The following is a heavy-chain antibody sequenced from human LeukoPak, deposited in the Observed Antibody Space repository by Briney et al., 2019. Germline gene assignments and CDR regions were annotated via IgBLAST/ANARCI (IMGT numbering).Heavy chain of an antibody. CDR1: GFTFSNAW. V-gene: IGHV3-15*01. CDR2: IKSKTDGGTT. J-gene: IGHJ4*02. D-gene: IGHD4-17*01. CDR3: TTLSDYGDYYFDY. Sequence: PGGSLRLSCAASGFTFSNAWMSWVRQAQGKGLEWVGRIKSKTDGGTTDYAAPVKGRFTISRDDSKNTLYLQMNSLKTEDTAVYYCTTLSDYGDYYFDYWGQGTLVTVSS.